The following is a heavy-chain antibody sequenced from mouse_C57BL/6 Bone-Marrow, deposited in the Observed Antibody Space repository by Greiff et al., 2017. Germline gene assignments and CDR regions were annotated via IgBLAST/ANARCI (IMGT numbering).Heavy chain of an antibody. CDR3: ARGYDYDYDMDY. D-gene: IGHD2-4*01. J-gene: IGHJ4*01. CDR2: INPNYGTT. CDR1: GYSFTDYY. Sequence: EVQLQQSGPELVKPGASVKISCKASGYSFTDYYMNWVKQSPGKSLEWIGEINPNYGTTSYNQKFKGKATLTVDQSSSTAYMQLNSLTSEDSAVYYCARGYDYDYDMDYWGQGTSVTVSS. V-gene: IGHV1-39*01.